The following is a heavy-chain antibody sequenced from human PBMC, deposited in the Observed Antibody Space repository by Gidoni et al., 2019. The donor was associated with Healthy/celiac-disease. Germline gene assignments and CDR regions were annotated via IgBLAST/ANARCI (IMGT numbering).Heavy chain of an antibody. V-gene: IGHV3-30-3*01. CDR3: ARGYGDLPLD. CDR1: GFTFSSYA. Sequence: QVQLVESGGGVVQPGRSLRLSCAASGFTFSSYAMHWVRQAPGKGLEWVAVISYDGSNKYYADSVKGRFTISRDNSKNTLYLQMNSLRAEDTAVYYCARGYGDLPLDWGQGTLVTVSS. CDR2: ISYDGSNK. J-gene: IGHJ4*02. D-gene: IGHD4-17*01.